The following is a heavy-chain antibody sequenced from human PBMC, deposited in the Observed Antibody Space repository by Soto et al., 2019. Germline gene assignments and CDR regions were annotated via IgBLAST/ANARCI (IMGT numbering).Heavy chain of an antibody. Sequence: AGGSLRLSCAASGFTFSSYWMSWVRQAPGKRLEWVANIKQDGSEKYYVDSVKGRFTISRDNAKNSLYLQMNSLRAEDTAVYYCARTGVRFLEWLPIPYFDYWGQGTLVTVSS. CDR3: ARTGVRFLEWLPIPYFDY. CDR2: IKQDGSEK. J-gene: IGHJ4*02. D-gene: IGHD3-3*01. CDR1: GFTFSSYW. V-gene: IGHV3-7*01.